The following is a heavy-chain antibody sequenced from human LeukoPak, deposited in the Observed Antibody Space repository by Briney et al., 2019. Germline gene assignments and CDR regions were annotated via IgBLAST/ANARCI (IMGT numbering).Heavy chain of an antibody. CDR1: GGSISSYY. Sequence: SETLSLTCTVSGGSISSYYWSWIRQPPGKGLEWIGYIYYSGSTNYNPSLKSRVTISVDTSKNQFSLKLSSVTAADTAVYYCARDLGYPFYFDYWGQGTLVTVSS. J-gene: IGHJ4*02. V-gene: IGHV4-59*01. D-gene: IGHD5-12*01. CDR2: IYYSGST. CDR3: ARDLGYPFYFDY.